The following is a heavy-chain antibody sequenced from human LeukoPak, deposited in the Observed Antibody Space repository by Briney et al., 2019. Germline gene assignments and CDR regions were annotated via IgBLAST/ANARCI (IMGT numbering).Heavy chain of an antibody. CDR1: TFSFSNYE. CDR2: ISPTGYTI. J-gene: IGHJ4*02. CDR3: GRVRYLGSGSICY. D-gene: IGHD3-10*01. V-gene: IGHV3-48*03. Sequence: GGSLRLSCAASTFSFSNYEMNWVRQAPGQGLEWVSYISPTGYTIYYADSVKGRFTISRDSAKNTLYLQMNSLTAEDTAVYYCGRVRYLGSGSICYRGKGTLVTVST.